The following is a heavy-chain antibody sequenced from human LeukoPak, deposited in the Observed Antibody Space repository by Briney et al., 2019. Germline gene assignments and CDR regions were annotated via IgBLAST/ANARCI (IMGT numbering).Heavy chain of an antibody. Sequence: VSVKVSCKASGYTFTGYYMHWVRQAPGQGLEWMGWINPNSGGTNYAQKFQGRVTMTRDTSISTAYMELSRLRSDDTAVYYCASVLGYCSGGSCYPPRYWGQGTLVTVSS. CDR1: GYTFTGYY. CDR3: ASVLGYCSGGSCYPPRY. J-gene: IGHJ4*02. D-gene: IGHD2-15*01. CDR2: INPNSGGT. V-gene: IGHV1-2*02.